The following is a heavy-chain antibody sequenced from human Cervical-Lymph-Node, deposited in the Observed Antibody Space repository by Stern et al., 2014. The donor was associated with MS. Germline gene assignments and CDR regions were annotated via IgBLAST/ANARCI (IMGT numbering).Heavy chain of an antibody. V-gene: IGHV1-24*01. Sequence: QVQLVQSGAEVKKPGASVKVSCKVSGYTLTELSMHWVRQAPGKGLEWMAGFDPEDGETIYAQKFQSRVTMTEDTSTDTAYMELSSLRSEDTAVYYCATDRDDFRSGYSAPTKGYGLDVWGQGTTVTVTS. D-gene: IGHD3-3*01. J-gene: IGHJ6*02. CDR1: GYTLTELS. CDR3: ATDRDDFRSGYSAPTKGYGLDV. CDR2: FDPEDGET.